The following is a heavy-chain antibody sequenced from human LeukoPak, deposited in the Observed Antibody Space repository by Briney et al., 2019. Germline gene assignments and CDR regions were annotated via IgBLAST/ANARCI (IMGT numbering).Heavy chain of an antibody. CDR3: ARPAIAGDFDY. J-gene: IGHJ4*02. D-gene: IGHD6-13*01. CDR1: GFTFSSYW. Sequence: GGSLRLSCAASGFTFSSYWMSRVRQAPGKGLEWVANIKQDGSDKYYLGSVKGRFTISRDNAKNSLYLQMDSLRAEDTAVYYCARPAIAGDFDYWGQGTLVTVSS. V-gene: IGHV3-7*04. CDR2: IKQDGSDK.